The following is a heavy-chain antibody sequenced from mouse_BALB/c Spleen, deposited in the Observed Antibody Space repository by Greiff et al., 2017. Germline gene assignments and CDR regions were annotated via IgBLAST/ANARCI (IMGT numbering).Heavy chain of an antibody. CDR3: ARWGSGAY. D-gene: IGHD2-3*01. J-gene: IGHJ3*01. CDR1: GYTFTSYW. Sequence: QVQLKQSGAELARPGASVKLSCKASGYTFTSYWMQWVKQRPGQGLEWIGAIYPGDGDTRYTQKFKGKATLTADKSSSTAYMQLSSLASEDSAVYYCARWGSGAYWGQGTLVTVSA. V-gene: IGHV1-87*01. CDR2: IYPGDGDT.